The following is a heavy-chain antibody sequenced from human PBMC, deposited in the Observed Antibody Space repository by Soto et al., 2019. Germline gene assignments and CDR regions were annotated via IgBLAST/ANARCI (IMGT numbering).Heavy chain of an antibody. Sequence: XVKVSCKASGGTFSSYTISWVRQAPVQGLEWMGSIIPILGIANYAQKFQGRVTITADKSTSTAYMELSSLRSEDTAVYYCARTRKACYYCGAYFDYWGHGTLVTVSS. V-gene: IGHV1-69*02. CDR3: ARTRKACYYCGAYFDY. D-gene: IGHD2-21*01. CDR2: IIPILGIA. CDR1: GGTFSSYT. J-gene: IGHJ4*01.